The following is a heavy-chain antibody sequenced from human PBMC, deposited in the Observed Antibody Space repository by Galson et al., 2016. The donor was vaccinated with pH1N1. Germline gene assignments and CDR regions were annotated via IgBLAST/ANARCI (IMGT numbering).Heavy chain of an antibody. D-gene: IGHD5-18*01. CDR1: GFTFSIFA. CDR2: ISSSGDNI. V-gene: IGHV3-30-3*01. CDR3: ARVRSSGYNYAQQFVD. Sequence: LRLSCAASGFTFSIFAMHWVRQAPGEGLEWVAVISSSGDNIFYADSVKGRFTISRDSSKNTLYLQMNNLRPEDTAFYYCARVRSSGYNYAQQFVDWGQGTLVTVSS. J-gene: IGHJ4*02.